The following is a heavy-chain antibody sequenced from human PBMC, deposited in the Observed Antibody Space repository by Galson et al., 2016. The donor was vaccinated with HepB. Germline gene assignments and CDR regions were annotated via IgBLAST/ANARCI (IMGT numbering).Heavy chain of an antibody. CDR1: GYTFTSYP. Sequence: SVKVSCKASGYTFTSYPIHWVRQAPGQRLEWMGCINVGNGNTKYSQKFQDRVTITRDTSATTAYMELSSLRSEDTAVYYCARDLIVWFGEVKYGLDVWGQGTTVTVSS. V-gene: IGHV1-3*01. CDR3: ARDLIVWFGEVKYGLDV. D-gene: IGHD3-10*01. J-gene: IGHJ6*02. CDR2: INVGNGNT.